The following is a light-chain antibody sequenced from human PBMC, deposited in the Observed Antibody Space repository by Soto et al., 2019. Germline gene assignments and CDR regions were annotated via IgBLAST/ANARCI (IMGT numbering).Light chain of an antibody. J-gene: IGLJ3*02. V-gene: IGLV2-14*01. CDR1: SSDVGGYNY. CDR3: SSYTSSSTLE. Sequence: QSVLTQSASVSGSPGQSITISCTGTSSDVGGYNYVSWYQQHPGKAPKLMIYDVSNRPSGVSNRFSGSKSGNTASLTISGLQAEDEADYYCSSYTSSSTLEFGGGTKVTVL. CDR2: DVS.